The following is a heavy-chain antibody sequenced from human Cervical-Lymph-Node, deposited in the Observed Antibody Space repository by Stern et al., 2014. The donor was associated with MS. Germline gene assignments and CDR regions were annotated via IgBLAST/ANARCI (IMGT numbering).Heavy chain of an antibody. D-gene: IGHD3-16*01. CDR3: ARADREYSSAYYFDY. V-gene: IGHV1-46*03. CDR2: INPSGGST. J-gene: IGHJ4*02. CDR1: GYIFTNYY. Sequence: QLVESGAEVRKPGASGKGSCKASGYIFTNYYMHWVRQAPGQGLLWLGIINPSGGSTTYTQTFQGRVTVTRDTSTSTVYMELSSLRSEDTAVYYCARADREYSSAYYFDYWGQGTLVTVSS.